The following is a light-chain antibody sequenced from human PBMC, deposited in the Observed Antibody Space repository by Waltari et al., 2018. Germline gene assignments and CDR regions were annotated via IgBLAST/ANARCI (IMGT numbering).Light chain of an antibody. CDR1: KLGDKY. V-gene: IGLV3-1*01. CDR3: QTWYSSVV. Sequence: SYELTQPPSVSVSPGQTASITCSGDKLGDKYACWYQQKPGQSPLLVIYQDTKRPSGIPDRFSASNAGTTATRTISGTQAMDAADYHCQTWYSSVVFRGGTNLTAL. J-gene: IGLJ2*01. CDR2: QDT.